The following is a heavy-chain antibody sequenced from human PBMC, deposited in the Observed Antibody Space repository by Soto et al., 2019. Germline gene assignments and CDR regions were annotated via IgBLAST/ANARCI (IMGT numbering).Heavy chain of an antibody. CDR3: AKDMSSDTAMVTDYYYGMDV. D-gene: IGHD5-18*01. CDR1: GFTFDDYA. CDR2: ISWNSGSI. Sequence: GGSLRLSCAASGFTFDDYAMHWVRQAPGKGLEWVSGISWNSGSIGYADSVKGRFTISRDNAKNSLYLQMDSLRAEDTALYYCAKDMSSDTAMVTDYYYGMDVWGQGTTVTVSS. J-gene: IGHJ6*02. V-gene: IGHV3-9*01.